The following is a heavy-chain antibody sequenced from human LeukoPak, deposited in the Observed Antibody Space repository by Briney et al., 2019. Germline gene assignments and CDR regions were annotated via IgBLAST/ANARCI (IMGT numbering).Heavy chain of an antibody. CDR2: INHSGST. D-gene: IGHD3-10*01. Sequence: SETLSLTCAVYGGSFSGYYWSWIRQPPGKGLEWIGEINHSGSTNYNPSLKSRVTISVDTSKNQFSLKLSSVTAADTAVYYCARETRITMVRGVIRRQYYFDYWGQGTLVTVSS. CDR3: ARETRITMVRGVIRRQYYFDY. CDR1: GGSFSGYY. V-gene: IGHV4-34*01. J-gene: IGHJ4*02.